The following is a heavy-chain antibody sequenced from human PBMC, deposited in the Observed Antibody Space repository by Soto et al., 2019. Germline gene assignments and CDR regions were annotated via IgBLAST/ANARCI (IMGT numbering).Heavy chain of an antibody. CDR3: ARDVPFSGSSWYTDAFDI. CDR1: GYTFTSYA. Sequence: GASVKVSCKASGYTFTSYAMHWVRQAPGQRLEWMGWINAGNGNTKYSQKFQGRVTITRDTSASTAYMELSSLRSEDTAVYYCARDVPFSGSSWYTDAFDIWGQGTMVTVSS. CDR2: INAGNGNT. J-gene: IGHJ3*02. D-gene: IGHD6-13*01. V-gene: IGHV1-3*01.